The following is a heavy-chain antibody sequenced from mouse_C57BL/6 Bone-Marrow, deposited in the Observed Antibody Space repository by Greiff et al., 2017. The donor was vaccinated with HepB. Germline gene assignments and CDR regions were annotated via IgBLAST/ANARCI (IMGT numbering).Heavy chain of an antibody. CDR3: AREGVYSEYFDV. J-gene: IGHJ1*03. CDR2: TCYSGIT. V-gene: IGHV3-3*01. CDR1: GFSFNSDCF. D-gene: IGHD2-1*01. Sequence: VQLQQSGPSLVRPSQTLSLTCTATGFSFNSDCFWFWIRQLPGNLLEYIGYTCYSGITYYNPSLESRTYITRDTSKNQFSLKLSTVTTEDTATYYSAREGVYSEYFDVWGKGTTVTVSS.